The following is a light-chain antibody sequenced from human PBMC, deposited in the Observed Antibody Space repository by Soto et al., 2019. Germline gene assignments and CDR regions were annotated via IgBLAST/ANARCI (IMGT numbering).Light chain of an antibody. CDR3: QSYDSSLSGFV. CDR2: GNS. CDR1: SSNIGTGYD. Sequence: QAVVTQPPSVSGAPGQRVTFSCTGSSSNIGTGYDVHWYQQRPGTAPKLLIYGNSNRPSGVPDRFSGSKSGTSASLAITGLQAEDEADYYCQSYDSSLSGFVFGTGTKVTVL. V-gene: IGLV1-40*01. J-gene: IGLJ1*01.